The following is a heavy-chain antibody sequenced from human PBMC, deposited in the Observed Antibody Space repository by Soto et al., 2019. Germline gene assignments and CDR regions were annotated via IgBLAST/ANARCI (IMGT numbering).Heavy chain of an antibody. V-gene: IGHV4-34*01. CDR3: ARGRTAALIETRLFRVLFDR. CDR2: ISRSGST. CDR1: GGSLGGFH. J-gene: IGHJ4*01. Sequence: QVQLQQWGAGLLKPSETLSLTCAVSGGSLGGFHWSCIRQPPGKGLEWIGEISRSGSTNYGPSLKRRVTMSMDTSRNQLSLNLSSVTDADTAVYYCARGRTAALIETRLFRVLFDRWGHGNLVTVSS. D-gene: IGHD3-10*01.